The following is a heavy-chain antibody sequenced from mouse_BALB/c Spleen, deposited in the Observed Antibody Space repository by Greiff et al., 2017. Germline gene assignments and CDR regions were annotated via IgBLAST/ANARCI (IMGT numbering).Heavy chain of an antibody. J-gene: IGHJ4*01. CDR1: GYTFTSYW. D-gene: IGHD2-14*01. CDR3: ARRLQVRMDY. V-gene: IGHV1-7*01. Sequence: VQLQQSGAELAKPGASVKMSCKASGYTFTSYWMHWVKQRPGQGLEWIGYINPSTGYTEYNQKFKDKATLTADKSSSTAYMQLSSLTSEDSAVYYCARRLQVRMDYWGQGTSVTVSS. CDR2: INPSTGYT.